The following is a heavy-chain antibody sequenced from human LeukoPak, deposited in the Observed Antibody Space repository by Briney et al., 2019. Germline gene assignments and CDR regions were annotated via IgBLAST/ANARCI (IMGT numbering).Heavy chain of an antibody. CDR3: ARDTDSSGYYTFDY. CDR1: GGTFSSYA. CDR2: IIPIFGTA. Sequence: SVKVSCKASGGTFSSYAISWVRQAPGQGLEWMGGIIPIFGTANYAQKFQGRVTITAEESTSPAYMELSSLRSEDTAVYYCARDTDSSGYYTFDYWGQGTLVTVSS. J-gene: IGHJ4*02. D-gene: IGHD3-22*01. V-gene: IGHV1-69*13.